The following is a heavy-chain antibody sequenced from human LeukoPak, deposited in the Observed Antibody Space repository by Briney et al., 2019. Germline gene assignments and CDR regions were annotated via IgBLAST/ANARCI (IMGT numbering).Heavy chain of an antibody. Sequence: GGSLRLSCAASRFTFSTYSMNWVRQAPGKGLEWVSYISSSGNIIYYADSVKGRFTISRDKSKNTLYLQMDSLRGEDTARYYCVKDRTIVVVPTSIDSFDTWGQGAMVIVSS. J-gene: IGHJ3*02. CDR3: VKDRTIVVVPTSIDSFDT. CDR2: ISSSGNII. D-gene: IGHD2-2*01. V-gene: IGHV3-48*01. CDR1: RFTFSTYS.